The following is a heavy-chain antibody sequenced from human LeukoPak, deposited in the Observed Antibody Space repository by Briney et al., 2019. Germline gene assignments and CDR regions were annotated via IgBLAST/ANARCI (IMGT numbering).Heavy chain of an antibody. CDR2: IYYSGST. V-gene: IGHV4-59*01. J-gene: IGHJ4*02. Sequence: PSETLSLTCTVSGGSISSYYWSWIRQPPGKGLEWIGYIYYSGSTNYNPSLKSRVTMSVDTSKNQFSLKVSSVTAADTAVYYCARVKSEHSSGWRYYSDYWGQGTLVTVSS. CDR3: ARVKSEHSSGWRYYSDY. CDR1: GGSISSYY. D-gene: IGHD6-19*01.